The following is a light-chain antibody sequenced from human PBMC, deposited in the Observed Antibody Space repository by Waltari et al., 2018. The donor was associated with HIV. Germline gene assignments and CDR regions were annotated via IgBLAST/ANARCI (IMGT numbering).Light chain of an antibody. J-gene: IGKJ1*01. Sequence: DIVMPQSPDSLAVSLGERATINCKSSQSLTYASNNKNDLTWYQQKPGQPPKLLIYWASTRESGVPDRFSGSGSGTDFTLTINGLQAEDVAVYYCQQYYGTPWAFGQGTKGEIK. CDR2: WAS. CDR3: QQYYGTPWA. V-gene: IGKV4-1*01. CDR1: QSLTYASNNKND.